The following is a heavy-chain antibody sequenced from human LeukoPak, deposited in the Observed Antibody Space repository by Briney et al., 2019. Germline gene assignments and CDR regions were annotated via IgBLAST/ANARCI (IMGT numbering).Heavy chain of an antibody. Sequence: PGGSLRLSCAASGFTFDDYAMHWVRQAPGKGLEWVSLISWDGGSTYYADSVKGRFTISRDNSKNSLHLQMNSLRAEDTALYYCAKDGNSGSYIPDYYYYYMDVWGKGTTVTVSS. J-gene: IGHJ6*03. CDR2: ISWDGGST. CDR3: AKDGNSGSYIPDYYYYYMDV. CDR1: GFTFDDYA. D-gene: IGHD1-26*01. V-gene: IGHV3-43D*03.